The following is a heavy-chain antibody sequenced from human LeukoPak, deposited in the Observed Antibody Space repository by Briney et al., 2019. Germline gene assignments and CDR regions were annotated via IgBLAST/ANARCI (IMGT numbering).Heavy chain of an antibody. CDR2: ISWNSGSI. D-gene: IGHD6-13*01. CDR3: AKDTAGTQESYFDY. V-gene: IGHV3-9*01. Sequence: GGSLRLSCAASGFTFDDYAMHWVRQAPGKGLEWVSGISWNSGSIGYADSVKGRFTISRDNAKNSLYLQMNSLRAEDTALYYCAKDTAGTQESYFDYWGQGTLVTVSS. J-gene: IGHJ4*02. CDR1: GFTFDDYA.